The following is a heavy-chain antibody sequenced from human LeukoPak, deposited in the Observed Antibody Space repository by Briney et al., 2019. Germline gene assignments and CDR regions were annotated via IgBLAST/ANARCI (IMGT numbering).Heavy chain of an antibody. CDR1: RFTFDDYG. CDR3: AELGITMIGGV. CDR2: INWNGGST. V-gene: IGHV3-20*04. J-gene: IGHJ6*04. Sequence: TGGSLRLSCAASRFTFDDYGMSWVRQAPGKGLEWVSCINWNGGSTAYADSVKGRFTISRDNAKNSLYLQMNSLRAEDTAVYYCAELGITMIGGVWGKGTTVTISS. D-gene: IGHD3-10*02.